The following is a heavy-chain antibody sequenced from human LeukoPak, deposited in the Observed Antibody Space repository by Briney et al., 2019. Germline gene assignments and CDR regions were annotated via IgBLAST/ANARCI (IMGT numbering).Heavy chain of an antibody. Sequence: ASVKVSCKASGYTFTSYGISWVRQAPGQGLEWMGWISAYNGNTNYAQKLQGRVTMTTDTSTSTAYMELRGLRPDDTAVYYCARDVVEKTPLNYYYYGMDVWGQGTAVTVSS. CDR3: ARDVVEKTPLNYYYYGMDV. CDR2: ISAYNGNT. V-gene: IGHV1-18*01. J-gene: IGHJ6*02. D-gene: IGHD2-15*01. CDR1: GYTFTSYG.